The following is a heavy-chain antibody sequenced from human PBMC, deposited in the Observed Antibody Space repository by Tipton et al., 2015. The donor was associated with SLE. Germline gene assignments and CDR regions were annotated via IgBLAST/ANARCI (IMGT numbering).Heavy chain of an antibody. CDR2: ISAYNGNT. CDR1: GYTFPAYG. CDR3: ARDLAVPYCSGGSCYPTGDLPRDF. D-gene: IGHD2-15*01. Sequence: QVQLVQSGAEVKKPGASVKVSCKASGYTFPAYGVSWVRQVPGQGLEWMGWISAYNGNTNYALMLQDRVTMTTDTSTSTAYMELRSLRPDDTAVYYCARDLAVPYCSGGSCYPTGDLPRDFWGQGTLVTVSS. J-gene: IGHJ4*02. V-gene: IGHV1-18*01.